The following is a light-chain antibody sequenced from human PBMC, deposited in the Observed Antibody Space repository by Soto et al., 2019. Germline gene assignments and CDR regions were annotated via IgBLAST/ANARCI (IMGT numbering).Light chain of an antibody. V-gene: IGKV1-5*01. CDR3: QEYNNYWT. J-gene: IGKJ1*01. Sequence: DIQITQSPSTLSASAGDRVTITGRASQSITSWLAWYQQKPGKAPNLLIYDASSLQSGVPSRFSGSGSGTEFTLTISSLHPDDFATYYCQEYNNYWTFGQGTKVDIK. CDR2: DAS. CDR1: QSITSW.